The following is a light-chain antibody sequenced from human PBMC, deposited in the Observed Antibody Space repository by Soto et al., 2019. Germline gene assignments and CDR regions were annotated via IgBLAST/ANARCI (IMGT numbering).Light chain of an antibody. Sequence: EIVLTQSPATLSLSPGERATLSCRASQSVSSYLAWYQQKPGQAPRLLIYDASNRATGIPARFSGIGSGTDCTLTISSLEPEDFAVYACQQRSNWPPITFGQGTRLEIK. CDR1: QSVSSY. CDR3: QQRSNWPPIT. CDR2: DAS. V-gene: IGKV3-11*01. J-gene: IGKJ5*01.